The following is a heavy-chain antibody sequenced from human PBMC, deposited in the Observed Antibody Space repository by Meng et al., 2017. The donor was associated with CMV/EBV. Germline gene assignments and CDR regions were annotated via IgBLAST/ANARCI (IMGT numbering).Heavy chain of an antibody. V-gene: IGHV4-39*01. Sequence: GSLRLSCAASGFTFSSYSMNWVRQAPGKGLEWIGSIYYSGSTYYNPSLKSRVTISVDTSKNQFSLKLSSVTAADTAVYYCARLGQYRYFQRWGQGTLVTVSS. CDR3: ARLGQYRYFQR. D-gene: IGHD3-16*01. J-gene: IGHJ1*01. CDR1: GFTFSSYSMN. CDR2: IYYSGST.